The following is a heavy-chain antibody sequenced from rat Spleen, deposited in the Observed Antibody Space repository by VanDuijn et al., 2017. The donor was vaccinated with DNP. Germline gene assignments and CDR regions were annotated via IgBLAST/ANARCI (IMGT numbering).Heavy chain of an antibody. CDR1: GFTFSDYY. CDR2: IRACGGSS. Sequence: EVQLVESGGGLVQPGRSMKLSCAASGFTFSDYYMAWVRQAPTKGLEWVAYIRACGGSSYYRDSVKGRFTISRDNAKNTLYLQMDSLRSEDTATYYCTRHRTIMPYYYAMDAWGQGASVTVSS. J-gene: IGHJ4*01. D-gene: IGHD1-12*01. CDR3: TRHRTIMPYYYAMDA. V-gene: IGHV5-25*01.